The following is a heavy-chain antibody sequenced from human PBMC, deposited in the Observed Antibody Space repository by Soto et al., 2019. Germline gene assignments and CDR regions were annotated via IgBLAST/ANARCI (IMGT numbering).Heavy chain of an antibody. CDR2: INPSGGST. J-gene: IGHJ3*02. D-gene: IGHD3-9*01. CDR3: ARDQRRDILTGYRHQDAFDS. Sequence: ASVKVSCKASGYTFTSYYIHWVRQAPGQGLEWMGIINPSGGSTSYAQKFQGRVTMTRDTSTSTVYMELSSPRSEDTAVYYCARDQRRDILTGYRHQDAFDSWGQGTMVTVAS. V-gene: IGHV1-46*03. CDR1: GYTFTSYY.